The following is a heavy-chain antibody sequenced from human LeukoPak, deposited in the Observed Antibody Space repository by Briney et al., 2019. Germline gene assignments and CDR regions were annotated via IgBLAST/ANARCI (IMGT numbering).Heavy chain of an antibody. Sequence: SETLSLTCTVSGDSISSGSYYWSWIRQPAGKGLEWIGRIYTSGSTNYNPSLKSRVTISVDTSKNQFSLKLSSVTAADTAVYYCARLLGYNSYYFDYWGQGTLVTVSS. CDR1: GDSISSGSYY. V-gene: IGHV4-61*02. CDR2: IYTSGST. CDR3: ARLLGYNSYYFDY. D-gene: IGHD5-24*01. J-gene: IGHJ4*02.